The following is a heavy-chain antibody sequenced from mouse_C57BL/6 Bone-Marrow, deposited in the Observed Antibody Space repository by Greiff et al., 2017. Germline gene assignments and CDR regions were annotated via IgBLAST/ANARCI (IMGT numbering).Heavy chain of an antibody. Sequence: EVMLVESGGGLVKPGGSLKLSCAASGFTFSSYAMSWVRQTPEKRLEWVATISDGGSYTYYPDNVKGRFTISRDNAKNNLYLQMNHLKSEDTAMYYCARDKNYSKPYYYAMDYWGQGTSVTVSS. V-gene: IGHV5-4*01. D-gene: IGHD2-5*01. CDR3: ARDKNYSKPYYYAMDY. CDR2: ISDGGSYT. CDR1: GFTFSSYA. J-gene: IGHJ4*01.